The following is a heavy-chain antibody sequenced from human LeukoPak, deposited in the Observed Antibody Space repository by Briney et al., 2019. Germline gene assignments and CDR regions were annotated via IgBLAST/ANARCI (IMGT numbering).Heavy chain of an antibody. Sequence: GGSLRLSCEASGFSFSNYWMSWVCQAPGRGLEWVANINPDGSDRRYMDPVNGRFTISRDNARNSLYLQMNYLRVEDTAVYYCASGHFDWLLGGQGALVTVSS. D-gene: IGHD3-9*01. CDR2: INPDGSDR. J-gene: IGHJ4*02. CDR3: ASGHFDWLL. V-gene: IGHV3-7*01. CDR1: GFSFSNYW.